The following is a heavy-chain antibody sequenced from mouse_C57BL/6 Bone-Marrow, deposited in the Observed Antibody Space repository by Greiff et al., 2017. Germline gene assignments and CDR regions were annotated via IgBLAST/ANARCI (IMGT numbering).Heavy chain of an antibody. D-gene: IGHD1-1*01. CDR1: GFTFSSYT. V-gene: IGHV5-9*01. CDR2: ISGGGGNT. Sequence: EVQLVESGGGLVKPGGSLKLSCAASGFTFSSYTMSWVRQTPEKRLEWVATISGGGGNTYYPDSVKGRFTISRDNAKNTLYLQMSSLRSEDTALYYCASLHYYGSSSAYWGQGTLVTVSA. CDR3: ASLHYYGSSSAY. J-gene: IGHJ3*01.